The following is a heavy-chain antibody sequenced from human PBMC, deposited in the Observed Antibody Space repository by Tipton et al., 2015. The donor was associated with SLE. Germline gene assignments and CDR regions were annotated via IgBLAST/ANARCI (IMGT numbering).Heavy chain of an antibody. CDR3: ARDELWFGELYGLGDY. J-gene: IGHJ4*02. Sequence: RSLRLSCAASGFTFSTYAMHWVRQAPGKGLEWVAVISYDGSNKYYADSVKGRFTISRDNSKNTLYLQMNSLRAEDTAVYYCARDELWFGELYGLGDYWGQGTLVTVSS. D-gene: IGHD3-10*01. CDR1: GFTFSTYA. V-gene: IGHV3-30*04. CDR2: ISYDGSNK.